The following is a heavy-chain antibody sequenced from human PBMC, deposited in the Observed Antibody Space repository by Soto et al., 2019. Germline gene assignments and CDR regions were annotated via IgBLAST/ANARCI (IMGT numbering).Heavy chain of an antibody. CDR3: ARESCSAASCSTRYGMDV. Sequence: EVQLVESGGGLVQPGGSLRLSCEASGFTFNSYEMNWVRQAPGKGLEWVSYISSSGNAIYYADSVKGRFTISRDNAKKSFNLQMNSLRVEDTAIYFCARESCSAASCSTRYGMDVWGQGTAVTVSS. CDR1: GFTFNSYE. J-gene: IGHJ6*02. CDR2: ISSSGNAI. D-gene: IGHD2-15*01. V-gene: IGHV3-48*03.